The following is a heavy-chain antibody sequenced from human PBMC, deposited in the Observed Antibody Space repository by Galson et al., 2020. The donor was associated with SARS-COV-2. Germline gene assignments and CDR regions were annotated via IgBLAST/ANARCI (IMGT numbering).Heavy chain of an antibody. CDR3: AKFGSGAGDYDSSGDYGLAY. Sequence: SCAASGFPFHDYAMHWVRHAPGQGLEWVSGISWNSGSIGSADSVKGRFTLSSDNAKNSLSLQMNSLRAEYTALYYCAKFGSGAGDYDSSGDYGLAYWGQGTLVTVSS. V-gene: IGHV3-9*01. CDR1: GFPFHDYA. D-gene: IGHD3-22*01. CDR2: ISWNSGSI. J-gene: IGHJ4*02.